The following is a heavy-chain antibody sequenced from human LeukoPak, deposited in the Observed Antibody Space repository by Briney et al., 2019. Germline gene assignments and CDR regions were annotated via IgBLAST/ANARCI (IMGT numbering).Heavy chain of an antibody. CDR3: ARVFCGGDCYSTYYFHMDV. Sequence: GESLKISCKGSGYSFTSYWIGWVRQMPGKGLEWMGIIYPGDSDTRYSPSFQGQVTISADKSVNTAYLQWSSLKASDTAMYYCARVFCGGDCYSTYYFHMDVWGQGTTVTVSS. J-gene: IGHJ6*02. D-gene: IGHD2-21*02. CDR2: IYPGDSDT. V-gene: IGHV5-51*01. CDR1: GYSFTSYW.